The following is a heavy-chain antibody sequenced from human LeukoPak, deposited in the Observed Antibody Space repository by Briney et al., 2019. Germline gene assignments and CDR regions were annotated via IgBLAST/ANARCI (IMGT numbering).Heavy chain of an antibody. D-gene: IGHD3-10*01. J-gene: IGHJ4*02. CDR2: ISGSGGST. CDR3: AKHYGSGTYYNFPDS. Sequence: PGGSLRLSCSASGFTFSSYAMSWVRQAPGKGLERVSAISGSGGSTYYADSVKGRFTISRDNSKDTLYLLMDSLRAEDTAVYYCAKHYGSGTYYNFPDSWGQGTLVTVSS. V-gene: IGHV3-23*01. CDR1: GFTFSSYA.